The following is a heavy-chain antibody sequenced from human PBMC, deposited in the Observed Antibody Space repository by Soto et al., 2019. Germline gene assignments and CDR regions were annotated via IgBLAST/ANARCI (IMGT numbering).Heavy chain of an antibody. V-gene: IGHV4-30-4*01. CDR3: ASQIVVVTAIGNYYYGMDV. CDR2: IYYSGST. J-gene: IGHJ6*02. CDR1: GGAISSGDYY. D-gene: IGHD2-21*02. Sequence: SETLSLTCTVSGGAISSGDYYWSWIRQPPGKGLEWIGYIYYSGSTYYNPSLKSRVTISVDTSKNQFSLKLSSVTAADTAVYYCASQIVVVTAIGNYYYGMDVWGQGTTVTVS.